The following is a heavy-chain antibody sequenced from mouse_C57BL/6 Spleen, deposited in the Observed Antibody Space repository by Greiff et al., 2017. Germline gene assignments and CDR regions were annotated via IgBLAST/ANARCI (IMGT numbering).Heavy chain of an antibody. J-gene: IGHJ3*01. CDR2: IWSGGST. Sequence: VMLVESGPGLVQPSQSLSITCTVSGFSLTSYGVHWVRQSPGKGLEWLGVIWSGGSTDYNAAFISRLSISKDNSKSQVFFKMNSLQADDTAIYYCASAYYSNLLFAYWGQGTLVTVSA. D-gene: IGHD2-5*01. CDR1: GFSLTSYG. V-gene: IGHV2-2*01. CDR3: ASAYYSNLLFAY.